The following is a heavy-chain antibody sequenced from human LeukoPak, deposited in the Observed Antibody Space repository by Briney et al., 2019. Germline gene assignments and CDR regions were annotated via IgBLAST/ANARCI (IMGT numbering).Heavy chain of an antibody. V-gene: IGHV3-23*01. CDR3: AKVSYSSSWYYDY. D-gene: IGHD6-13*01. CDR1: GFTFSNYA. CDR2: LSDNGGSP. Sequence: GGSLRLSCAASGFTFSNYAMSWVRQAPGKGLEWVSSLSDNGGSPYYADSVKGRFTISRDNSKNTLHLHLNSLRVEDTAVYYCAKVSYSSSWYYDYWGQGTLVTVSS. J-gene: IGHJ4*02.